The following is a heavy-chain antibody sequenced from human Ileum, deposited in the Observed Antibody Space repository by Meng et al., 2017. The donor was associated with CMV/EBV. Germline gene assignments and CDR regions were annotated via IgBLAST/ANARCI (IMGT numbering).Heavy chain of an antibody. CDR2: INTNNGNP. CDR1: GYTCTNNN. J-gene: IGHJ4*02. V-gene: IGHV7-4-1*02. Sequence: SCKASGYTCTNNNLIWVRQAPGQGPEWMGWINTNNGNPTYARDFTGRFVFSLDTSVSTAYLQISSLKAEDTAVYYCARDGLNERYFDYWGQGTLVTVSS. CDR3: ARDGLNERYFDY. D-gene: IGHD3-22*01.